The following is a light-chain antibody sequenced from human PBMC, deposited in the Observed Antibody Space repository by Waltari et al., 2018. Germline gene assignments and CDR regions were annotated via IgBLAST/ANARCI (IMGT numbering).Light chain of an antibody. CDR3: ATWDDSLSGRV. CDR2: ANY. Sequence: QSVLPQPPSASGTPGQRVTIPCSGSSSNIGTNTFTWYQLLPGTAPKTVIFANYHRPSRVPDRFAASKSGTSASLVISGLQSEDGADYFCATWDDSLSGRVFGGGTKVTVL. J-gene: IGLJ3*02. V-gene: IGLV1-44*01. CDR1: SSNIGTNT.